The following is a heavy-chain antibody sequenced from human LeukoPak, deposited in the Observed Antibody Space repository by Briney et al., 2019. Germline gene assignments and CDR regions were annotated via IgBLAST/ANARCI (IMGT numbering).Heavy chain of an antibody. V-gene: IGHV4-30-4*01. CDR2: IYYSGST. CDR3: ARDSDIVVVPAAIHYGMDV. Sequence: PSQTLSLTCTVSGGSISSGDYYWSWIRQPPGKGLEWIGYIYYSGSTYYNPSLKSRVTISVDTSKNQFSLELSSVTAADTAVYYCARDSDIVVVPAAIHYGMDVWGQGTTVTVSS. CDR1: GGSISSGDYY. J-gene: IGHJ6*02. D-gene: IGHD2-2*02.